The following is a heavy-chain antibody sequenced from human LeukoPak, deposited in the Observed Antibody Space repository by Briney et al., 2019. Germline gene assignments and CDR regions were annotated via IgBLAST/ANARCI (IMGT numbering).Heavy chain of an antibody. V-gene: IGHV1-69*02. CDR3: ARADYGDYVMPYYYYGMDV. D-gene: IGHD4-17*01. J-gene: IGHJ6*02. Sequence: ASVKVSCKASGGTFSSYTIRWVRQAPGQGLEWMGRIIPILGIANYAQKFQGRVTITADKSTSTAYMEPSSLRSEDTAVYYCARADYGDYVMPYYYYGMDVWGQGTTVTVSS. CDR2: IIPILGIA. CDR1: GGTFSSYT.